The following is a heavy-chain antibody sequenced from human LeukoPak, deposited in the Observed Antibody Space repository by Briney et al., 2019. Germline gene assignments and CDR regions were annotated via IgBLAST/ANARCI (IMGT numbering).Heavy chain of an antibody. D-gene: IGHD3-22*01. J-gene: IGHJ4*02. V-gene: IGHV6-1*01. CDR2: TYYRSKWYN. CDR1: GDSVSSNSAA. Sequence: ASQTLSLTCAISGDSVSSNSAAWNWIRQSPSRGLEWLGRTYYRSKWYNDYAVSVKSRITINPDTSKNQFSLQLNSVTPEDTAVYYCTRDSDTGYYYDSSGYYYATPPYYFDYWGQGTLVTVSS. CDR3: TRDSDTGYYYDSSGYYYATPPYYFDY.